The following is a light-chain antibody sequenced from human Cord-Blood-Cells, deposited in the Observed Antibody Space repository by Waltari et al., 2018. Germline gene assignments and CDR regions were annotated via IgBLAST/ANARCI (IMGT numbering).Light chain of an antibody. CDR2: QDS. V-gene: IGLV3-1*01. Sequence: SYELTQPPSVSVSPGQTASITCSGDKLGDKYACWYRQKPGQSPVLVIYQDSKRPSGIPERVSGSNSGNTATLTISGTQAMDEADYYCQAWDSSTASWVFGGGTKLTVL. J-gene: IGLJ3*02. CDR3: QAWDSSTASWV. CDR1: KLGDKY.